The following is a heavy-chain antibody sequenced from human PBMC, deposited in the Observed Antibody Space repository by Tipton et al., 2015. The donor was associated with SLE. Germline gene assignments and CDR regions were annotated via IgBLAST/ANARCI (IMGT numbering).Heavy chain of an antibody. CDR1: GFTFSSYS. J-gene: IGHJ4*02. Sequence: SLRLSCAASGFTFSSYSMNWVRQAPGKGLEWVSSISSSSSYIYYADSVKGRFTISRDNAKNPLYLQMNSLRAEDTAVYYCARDVAYYYDSSGYLHWGQGTLVTVSS. CDR3: ARDVAYYYDSSGYLH. V-gene: IGHV3-21*01. D-gene: IGHD3-22*01. CDR2: ISSSSSYI.